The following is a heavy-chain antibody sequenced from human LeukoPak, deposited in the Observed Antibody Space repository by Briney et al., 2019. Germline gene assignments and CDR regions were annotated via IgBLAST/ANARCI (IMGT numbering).Heavy chain of an antibody. V-gene: IGHV4-38-2*02. D-gene: IGHD3-9*01. CDR2: IYHSGST. CDR3: ARAPVLRYFDWLLD. CDR1: GYSISSGYY. Sequence: SETLSLTCTVSGYSISSGYYWGWIRQPPGKGLEWIGSIYHSGSTYYNPSLKSRVTISVDTSKNQFSLKLSSVTAADTAVYYCARAPVLRYFDWLLDWGQGTLVTVSS. J-gene: IGHJ4*02.